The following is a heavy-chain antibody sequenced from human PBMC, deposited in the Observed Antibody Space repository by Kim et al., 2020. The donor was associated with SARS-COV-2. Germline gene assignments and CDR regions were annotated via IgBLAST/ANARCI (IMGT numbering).Heavy chain of an antibody. V-gene: IGHV4-34*01. CDR1: GGSFSAYY. CDR3: VRGPTTVTSFYYYYGMDV. D-gene: IGHD4-17*01. Sequence: SQTLSLTCAVYGGSFSAYYWSWIRQPPVKGLEWIGEINHSGSTNYNPSLKSRVTISVDTSKNQFSLKLSSVTAADTAVYYCVRGPTTVTSFYYYYGMDVWGQGTTVTVSS. J-gene: IGHJ6*02. CDR2: INHSGST.